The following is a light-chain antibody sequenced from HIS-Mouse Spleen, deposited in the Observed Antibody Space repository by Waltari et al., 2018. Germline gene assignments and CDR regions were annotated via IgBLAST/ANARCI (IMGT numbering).Light chain of an antibody. V-gene: IGLV3-25*03. CDR1: AFPKQS. CDR2: KDS. CDR3: QSADSSGTYV. J-gene: IGLJ1*01. Sequence: SYELTQPPSVSVSPGQTARNTCSGGAFPKQSSSWYQQEPGQAPVLVIYKDSERPSGIPERFSGSSSGTTVTLTISGVQAEDEADYYCQSADSSGTYVFGTGTKVTVL.